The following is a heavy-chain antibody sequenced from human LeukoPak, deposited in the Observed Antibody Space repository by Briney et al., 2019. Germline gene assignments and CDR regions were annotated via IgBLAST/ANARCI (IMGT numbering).Heavy chain of an antibody. CDR3: AKGLAVAGTMVGDY. CDR1: GFIFSSYG. CDR2: ISYDGSNK. J-gene: IGHJ4*02. Sequence: GRSLRLSCAASGFIFSSYGMHWVRQAPGKGLEWVAVISYDGSNKYYADSVKGRFTISRDNSKNTLYLQMNSLRAEDTAAYYCAKGLAVAGTMVGDYWGQGTLVTVSS. D-gene: IGHD6-19*01. V-gene: IGHV3-30*18.